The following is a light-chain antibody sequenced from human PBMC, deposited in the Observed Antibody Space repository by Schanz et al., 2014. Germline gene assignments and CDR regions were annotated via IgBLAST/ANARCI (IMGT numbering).Light chain of an antibody. CDR3: CSYAGSYTLV. CDR2: DVS. J-gene: IGLJ2*01. V-gene: IGLV2-11*01. CDR1: SSDVGGYDF. Sequence: QSALTQPASVSGSPGQSITISCTGTSSDVGGYDFVSWYQQHPDKAPKLMIYDVSKRPSGVPDRFSGSKSGNTASLTISGLQAEDEADYYCCSYAGSYTLVFGGGTKLTVL.